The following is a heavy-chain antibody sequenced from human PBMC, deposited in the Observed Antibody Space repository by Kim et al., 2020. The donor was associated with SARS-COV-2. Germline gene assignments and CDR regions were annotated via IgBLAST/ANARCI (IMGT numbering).Heavy chain of an antibody. V-gene: IGHV3-23*01. D-gene: IGHD3-16*01. CDR2: LGFDGRTT. J-gene: IGHJ4*02. Sequence: GGSLRLSCNASGFTFTSYSMAWVRQAPGKGLEWVSILGFDGRTTFHADSAKGRFTISRDNSQNTQYLQMNSLRADDTAIYYCAKHYDLGIDCFDSWGQGTLVTVSS. CDR3: AKHYDLGIDCFDS. CDR1: GFTFTSYS.